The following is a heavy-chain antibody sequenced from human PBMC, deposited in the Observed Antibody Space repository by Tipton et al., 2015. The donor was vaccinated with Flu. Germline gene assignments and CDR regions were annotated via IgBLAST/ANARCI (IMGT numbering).Heavy chain of an antibody. CDR1: GFSFNVYR. J-gene: IGHJ4*02. CDR3: ARSREGYNLLDY. Sequence: SLRLSCAASGFSFNVYRMAWVRQVPGRGLEWISAISESGDREHYAESVRGRFTITRDNSKKTLYLQRNSLRVDDTALYYCARSREGYNLLDYWGQGTLVTVSS. V-gene: IGHV3-23*01. D-gene: IGHD5-24*01. CDR2: ISESGDRE.